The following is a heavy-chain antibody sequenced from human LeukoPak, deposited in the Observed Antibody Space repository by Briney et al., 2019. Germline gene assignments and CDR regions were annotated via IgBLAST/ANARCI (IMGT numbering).Heavy chain of an antibody. CDR3: ARETYTSWAFDI. Sequence: PGGSLRLSCTASGFTFINYNINWVRQVPGKGLEWVSSIGDDDSYVHYADSVKGRFTISRDNAKNSVSLQMNSLRVEDAAIYYCARETYTSWAFDIWGQGTTVTVSS. CDR1: GFTFINYN. V-gene: IGHV3-21*01. CDR2: IGDDDSYV. J-gene: IGHJ3*02.